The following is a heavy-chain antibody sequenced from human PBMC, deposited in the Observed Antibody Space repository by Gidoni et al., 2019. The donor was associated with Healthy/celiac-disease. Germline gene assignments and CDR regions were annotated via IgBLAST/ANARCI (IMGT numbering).Heavy chain of an antibody. V-gene: IGHV3-33*01. CDR1: GFTFSSYG. CDR3: ARDEYCSGGSCPYYYYGMDV. D-gene: IGHD2-15*01. Sequence: QVQLVESGGGVVQPGRSLRLSCAAAGFTFSSYGMHWVRQAPGKGLEWVAVIWYDGSNKDYADSVKGRFTISRDNSKNTLYLQMNSLRAEDTAVYYCARDEYCSGGSCPYYYYGMDVWGQGTTVTVSS. J-gene: IGHJ6*02. CDR2: IWYDGSNK.